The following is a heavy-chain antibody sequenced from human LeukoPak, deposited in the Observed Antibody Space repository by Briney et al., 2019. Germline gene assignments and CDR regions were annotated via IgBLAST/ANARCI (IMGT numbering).Heavy chain of an antibody. J-gene: IGHJ4*02. CDR3: ARVAGGDWYYFDF. CDR2: INPNSGGT. Sequence: RASVKVSCKASGYTFTGYYMHWVRQAPGQGLEWMGWINPNSGGTNYAQKFQGRVTMTRDTSISAAYMELSRLGPDDTAVYYCARVAGGDWYYFDFWGQGTLVTVSS. CDR1: GYTFTGYY. D-gene: IGHD2-21*02. V-gene: IGHV1-2*02.